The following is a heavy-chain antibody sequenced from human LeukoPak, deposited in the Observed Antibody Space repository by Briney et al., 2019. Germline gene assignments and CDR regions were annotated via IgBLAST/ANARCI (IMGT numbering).Heavy chain of an antibody. CDR1: GFTFSSYS. CDR2: ISSSSSYI. J-gene: IGHJ5*02. CDR3: AKGFTYQLLNNWFDP. D-gene: IGHD2-2*01. Sequence: PGGSLRLSCAASGFTFSSYSMNWVRQAPGKGLEWVSSISSSSSYIYYADSVKGRFTTSRDNAKNSLYLQMNSLRAEDTAVYYCAKGFTYQLLNNWFDPWGQGTLVTVSS. V-gene: IGHV3-21*04.